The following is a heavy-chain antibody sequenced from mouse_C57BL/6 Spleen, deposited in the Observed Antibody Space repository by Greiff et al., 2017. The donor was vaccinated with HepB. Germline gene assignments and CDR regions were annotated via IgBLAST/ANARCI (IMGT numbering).Heavy chain of an antibody. J-gene: IGHJ2*01. V-gene: IGHV1-61*01. CDR3: ARLLRPASY. D-gene: IGHD1-2*01. CDR2: IYPSDSET. CDR1: GYTFTGYW. Sequence: VQLQQPGAELVRPGSSVKLSCKASGYTFTGYWMDWVKQRPGQGLEWIGNIYPSDSETHYNQKFKDKATLTVDKSSSTAYMQLSSLTSEDSAVYYCARLLRPASYWGQGTTLTVSS.